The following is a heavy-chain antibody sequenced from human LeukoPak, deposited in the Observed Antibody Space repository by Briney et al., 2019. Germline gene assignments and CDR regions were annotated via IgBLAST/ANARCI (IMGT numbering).Heavy chain of an antibody. CDR3: AKNTAEYNWNEVNY. V-gene: IGHV3-23*01. CDR2: ISGSGGST. Sequence: GGSLRLSCAASGFTFSSYAMSWVRQAPGKGLEWVSAISGSGGSTYYADSVKGRFTISRDNSKNTLYLPMNSLRAEDTAVYYCAKNTAEYNWNEVNYWGQGTLVTVSS. J-gene: IGHJ4*02. CDR1: GFTFSSYA. D-gene: IGHD1-20*01.